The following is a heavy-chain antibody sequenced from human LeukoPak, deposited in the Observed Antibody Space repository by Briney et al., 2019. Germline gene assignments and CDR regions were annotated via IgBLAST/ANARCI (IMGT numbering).Heavy chain of an antibody. CDR2: ISWNSGSI. CDR1: GFTFSSYW. V-gene: IGHV3-9*01. CDR3: ARTYYYDSSGYFYFDY. Sequence: GGSLRLSCAASGFTFSSYWMHWVRQAPGKGLEWVSGISWNSGSIGYADSVKGRFTISRDNAKNSLYLQMNSLRAEDTALYYCARTYYYDSSGYFYFDYWGQGTLVTVSS. D-gene: IGHD3-22*01. J-gene: IGHJ4*02.